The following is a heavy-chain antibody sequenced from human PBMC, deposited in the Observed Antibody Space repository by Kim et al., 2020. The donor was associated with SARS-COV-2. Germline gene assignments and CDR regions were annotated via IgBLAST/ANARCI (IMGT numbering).Heavy chain of an antibody. J-gene: IGHJ5*02. D-gene: IGHD5-18*01. CDR2: IKQDGSEK. Sequence: GGSLRLSCAASGFTFSSYWMSWVRQAPGKGLEWVANIKQDGSEKYYVDSVKGRFTISRDNAKNSLYLQMNSLRAEDTAVYYCARDTSWIQPYNWFDPWGQGTLVTVSS. V-gene: IGHV3-7*01. CDR3: ARDTSWIQPYNWFDP. CDR1: GFTFSSYW.